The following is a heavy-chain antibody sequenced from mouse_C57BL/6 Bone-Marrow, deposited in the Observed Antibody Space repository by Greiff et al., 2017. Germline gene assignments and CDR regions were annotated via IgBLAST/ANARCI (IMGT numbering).Heavy chain of an antibody. CDR3: AIRGIFDPWFAY. D-gene: IGHD4-1*01. CDR1: GYTFTSYW. J-gene: IGHJ3*01. CDR2: IHPSDSDT. Sequence: QVQLKQPGAELVKPGASVKVSCKASGYTFTSYWMHWVKQRPGQGLEWIGRIHPSDSDTNYNQKFKGKATLTVDKSSSTAYMQLSSLTSEDSAVYYCAIRGIFDPWFAYWGQGTLVTVSA. V-gene: IGHV1-74*01.